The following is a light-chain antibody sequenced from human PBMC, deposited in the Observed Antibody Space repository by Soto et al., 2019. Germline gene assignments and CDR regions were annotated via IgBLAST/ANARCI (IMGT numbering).Light chain of an antibody. CDR1: SSNIGNNA. J-gene: IGLJ2*01. CDR3: AAWDDSLNGVV. Sequence: QSVLTQPPSVSEAPRQRVTISCSGSSSNIGNNAVNWYQQLPGKAPNLLIYYDDLLPSGVSDRFSGSKSGTSASLAISGLQSADEADYYCAAWDDSLNGVVFGGGTKLTVL. V-gene: IGLV1-36*01. CDR2: YDD.